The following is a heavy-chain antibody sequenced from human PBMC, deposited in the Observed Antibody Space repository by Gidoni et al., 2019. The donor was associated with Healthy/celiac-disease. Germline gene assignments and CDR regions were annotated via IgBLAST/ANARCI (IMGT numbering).Heavy chain of an antibody. CDR3: ARGGIAVAGTDY. CDR1: GFTFSSYA. Sequence: GFTFSSYAMHWVRQAPGKGLEWVAVISYDGSNKYYADSVKGRFTISRDNSKNTLYLQMNSLRAEDTAVYYCARGGIAVAGTDYWGQETLVTVSS. V-gene: IGHV3-30-3*01. J-gene: IGHJ4*02. D-gene: IGHD6-19*01. CDR2: ISYDGSNK.